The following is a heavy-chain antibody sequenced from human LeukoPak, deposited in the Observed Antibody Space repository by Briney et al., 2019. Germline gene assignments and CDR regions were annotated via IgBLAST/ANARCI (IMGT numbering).Heavy chain of an antibody. J-gene: IGHJ5*02. CDR1: GFTLRRYS. Sequence: GGSLRLSCAASGFTLRRYSMHWVRQAPGKGLEWVSYISTTGSTIYYADSVKGRFTISRDNAKNSLYLQLDSLRAEDTAVYYCARMGVYNWNDRWGQGTLVTVSS. CDR3: ARMGVYNWNDR. D-gene: IGHD6-13*01. CDR2: ISTTGSTI. V-gene: IGHV3-48*01.